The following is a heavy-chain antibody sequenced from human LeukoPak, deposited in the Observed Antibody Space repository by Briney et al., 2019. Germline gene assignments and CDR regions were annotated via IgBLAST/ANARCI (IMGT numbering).Heavy chain of an antibody. CDR3: ARGAIPTYYFDY. Sequence: PSETLSLTCTVSGGSISSYYWSWIRQPPGKGLEWIGYIYYSGSTNYNPSLKSRVTISVDTSKNQFSLKLSSVTAADTAVYYCARGAIPTYYFDYWGQGTLVTVSS. CDR1: GGSISSYY. D-gene: IGHD1-26*01. J-gene: IGHJ4*02. CDR2: IYYSGST. V-gene: IGHV4-59*08.